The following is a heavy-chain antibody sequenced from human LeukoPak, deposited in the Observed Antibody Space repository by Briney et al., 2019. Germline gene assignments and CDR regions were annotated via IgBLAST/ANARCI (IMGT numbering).Heavy chain of an antibody. D-gene: IGHD3-10*01. V-gene: IGHV1-46*01. CDR2: INPSVGST. J-gene: IGHJ5*02. Sequence: GASVKVSCEASGYTFTSYYMHWGRQAPGPGVEGWGIINPSVGSTSYAQKFQGRVTMTRDMSTSTVYMHLSSLSSEDTAVYYCAISGSGSLRGNWFDPWGQGTLVTVSS. CDR1: GYTFTSYY. CDR3: AISGSGSLRGNWFDP.